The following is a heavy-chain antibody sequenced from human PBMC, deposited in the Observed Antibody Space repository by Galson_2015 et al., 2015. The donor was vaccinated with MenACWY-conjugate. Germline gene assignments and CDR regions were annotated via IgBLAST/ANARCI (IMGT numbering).Heavy chain of an antibody. V-gene: IGHV3-15*01. J-gene: IGHJ6*02. Sequence: LRLSCAASGFPFSNAWMSWVRQAPGKGLEWVGRIKSKTDGGTTDYAAPVKGRFTISRDDSKNTLYLQMNSLKTEDTAVYYCTTGPNYYGSGSYYYFDMDVWGQGTTVTVSS. D-gene: IGHD3-10*01. CDR3: TTGPNYYGSGSYYYFDMDV. CDR2: IKSKTDGGTT. CDR1: GFPFSNAW.